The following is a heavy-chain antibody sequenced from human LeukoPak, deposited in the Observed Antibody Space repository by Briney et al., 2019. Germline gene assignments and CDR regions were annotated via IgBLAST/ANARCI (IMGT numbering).Heavy chain of an antibody. D-gene: IGHD3-10*02. V-gene: IGHV3-48*03. Sequence: PGGSLRLSCAASGFTFSGYEMNWARQAPGEGLEWVSYISSSGSTIYYVDSVKGRFTISRDNAKNSLYPQMNSLRAEDTAVYYCAELGITMIGGVWGKGTTVTISS. J-gene: IGHJ6*04. CDR1: GFTFSGYE. CDR2: ISSSGSTI. CDR3: AELGITMIGGV.